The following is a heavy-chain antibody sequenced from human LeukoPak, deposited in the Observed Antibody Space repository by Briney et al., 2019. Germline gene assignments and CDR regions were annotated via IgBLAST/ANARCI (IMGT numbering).Heavy chain of an antibody. V-gene: IGHV3-15*01. CDR3: TTASGYAWYYYYYYGMDV. J-gene: IGHJ6*04. D-gene: IGHD5-12*01. CDR1: GFTFSSYA. CDR2: IKSKTDGGTT. Sequence: GASLRLSCAASGFTFSSYAMSWVRQAPGKGLEWVGRIKSKTDGGTTDYAAPVKGRFTISRDDSKNTLYLQMNSLKTEDTAVYYCTTASGYAWYYYYYYGMDVWGKGTTVTVSS.